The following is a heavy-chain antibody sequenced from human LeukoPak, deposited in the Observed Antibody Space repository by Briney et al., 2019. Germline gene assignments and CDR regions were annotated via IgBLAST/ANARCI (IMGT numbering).Heavy chain of an antibody. Sequence: GGSLRLSCAASGFTFSSYWMHWVRQAPGKGLVWVSRINTDGSSTSYADSVKGRFTISRDDAQNSLYLQMNSLRADDTALYYCARDLSYSRDDAFDLWGQGTVVTVSS. J-gene: IGHJ3*01. CDR1: GFTFSSYW. V-gene: IGHV3-74*01. CDR2: INTDGSST. D-gene: IGHD3-22*01. CDR3: ARDLSYSRDDAFDL.